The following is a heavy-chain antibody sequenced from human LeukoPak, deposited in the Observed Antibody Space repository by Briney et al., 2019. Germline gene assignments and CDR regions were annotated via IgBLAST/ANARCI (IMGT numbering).Heavy chain of an antibody. D-gene: IGHD6-19*01. V-gene: IGHV4-61*01. CDR2: IYYSGST. Sequence: SETLSLTCTVSGGSVSSGSYYWSWIRQPPGKGLEWIGYIYYSGSTNYNPSLKSRVTISVDTSKNQFSLNLRSVTAADTAVYYCASFRRRWLAIDYWGQGTLVTVSS. J-gene: IGHJ4*02. CDR3: ASFRRRWLAIDY. CDR1: GGSVSSGSYY.